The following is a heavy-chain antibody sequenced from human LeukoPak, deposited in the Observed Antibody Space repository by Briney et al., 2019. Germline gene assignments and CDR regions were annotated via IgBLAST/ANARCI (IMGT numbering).Heavy chain of an antibody. Sequence: PGGSLRLSCAASGFTVSSSYMSGVRQAPGKGREWVSVIYSGGSTYYADSVKGRFTISRDNSKNTMYLQMNRLRAEDTAVYYCARVRGTLHYYYYMDVWGKGTTVTVSS. CDR3: ARVRGTLHYYYYMDV. J-gene: IGHJ6*03. V-gene: IGHV3-53*01. D-gene: IGHD5-12*01. CDR2: IYSGGST. CDR1: GFTVSSSY.